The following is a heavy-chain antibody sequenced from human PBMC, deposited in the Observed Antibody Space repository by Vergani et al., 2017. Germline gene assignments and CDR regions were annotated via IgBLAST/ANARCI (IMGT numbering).Heavy chain of an antibody. CDR1: GGTFSSYA. D-gene: IGHD2-2*02. CDR3: ARAGYCSSTSCYTDYYYGMDV. CDR2: IIPIFGTA. V-gene: IGHV1-69*12. Sequence: QVQLVQSGAEVKKPGSSVKVSCKASGGTFSSYATSWVRQAPGQGLEWMGGIIPIFGTANYAQKFQGRVTITADESTSTAYMELSSLRSEDTAVYYCARAGYCSSTSCYTDYYYGMDVWGQGTTVTVSS. J-gene: IGHJ6*02.